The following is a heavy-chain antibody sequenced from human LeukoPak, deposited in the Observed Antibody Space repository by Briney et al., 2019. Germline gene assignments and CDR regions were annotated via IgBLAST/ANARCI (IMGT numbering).Heavy chain of an antibody. CDR1: GGSISGYY. J-gene: IGHJ4*02. Sequence: SETLSLTCTVSGGSISGYYWSWIRQPSGKGLEWIGYIYDSGSTNYNPSLKSRVTISVDTSKNQFSLKLSSVTAADMAVYYCARGFRNYEFDYWGQGTLVTVSS. CDR2: IYDSGST. V-gene: IGHV4-59*01. D-gene: IGHD1-7*01. CDR3: ARGFRNYEFDY.